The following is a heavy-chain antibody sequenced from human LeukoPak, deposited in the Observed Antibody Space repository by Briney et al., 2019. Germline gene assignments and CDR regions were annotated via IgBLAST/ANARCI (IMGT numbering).Heavy chain of an antibody. Sequence: GGPLRLSCETSGFTFRNYGMSWVRQAPGKGLEWVSSTSGDGGETFYAESVKGRFTISRDNSKNTLYLQMNSLRAEDTAIYYCAKKAVSSSWTYFDYWGQGALVTVSS. V-gene: IGHV3-23*01. J-gene: IGHJ4*02. D-gene: IGHD6-13*01. CDR1: GFTFRNYG. CDR3: AKKAVSSSWTYFDY. CDR2: TSGDGGET.